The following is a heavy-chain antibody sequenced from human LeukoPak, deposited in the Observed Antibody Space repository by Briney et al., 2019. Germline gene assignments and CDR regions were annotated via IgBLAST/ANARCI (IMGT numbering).Heavy chain of an antibody. CDR3: ARVHGSGSYSGYYMDV. V-gene: IGHV3-7*01. CDR1: GFTFSSYW. Sequence: PGGSLRLSCAASGFTFSSYWMSWVRKAPGKGLEGVANIKQDGSEKYYVDSVKGRFTISRDNAKNSLYLQMNSLRAEDTAVYYCARVHGSGSYSGYYMDVWGKGTTVTISS. D-gene: IGHD3-10*01. J-gene: IGHJ6*03. CDR2: IKQDGSEK.